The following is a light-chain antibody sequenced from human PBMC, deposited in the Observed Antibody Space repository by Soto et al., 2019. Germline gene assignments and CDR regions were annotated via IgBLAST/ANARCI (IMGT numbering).Light chain of an antibody. CDR1: SRDIGGYNY. CDR2: DVT. V-gene: IGLV2-11*01. J-gene: IGLJ1*01. CDR3: AAWDDSLNGYV. Sequence: QSVLTQPRSVSGSPGQSVTISCTGASRDIGGYNYVSWYQQYPGKAPKLLIYDVTKRPSGVPDRFSGSKSGYTASLTISGLRAEDDADYYCAAWDDSLNGYVFGTGTKVTVL.